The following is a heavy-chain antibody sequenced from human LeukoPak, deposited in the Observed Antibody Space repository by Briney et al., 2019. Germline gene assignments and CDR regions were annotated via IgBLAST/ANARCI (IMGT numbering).Heavy chain of an antibody. CDR2: ISSSSSYI. CDR1: GFTFSNFA. V-gene: IGHV3-21*01. Sequence: GGSLRLSCAASGFTFSNFAMTWVRQAPGKGLEWVSSISSSSSYIYYADSVKGRFTISRDNAKNSLYLQMNSLRAEDTAVYYCARDRGYDILTGYLDYWGQGTLVTVSS. J-gene: IGHJ4*02. D-gene: IGHD3-9*01. CDR3: ARDRGYDILTGYLDY.